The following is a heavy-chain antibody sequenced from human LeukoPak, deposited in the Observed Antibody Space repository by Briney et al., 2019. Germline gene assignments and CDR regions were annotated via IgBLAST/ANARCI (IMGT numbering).Heavy chain of an antibody. CDR3: AKDYPDLTPPTTTLGPFFDA. V-gene: IGHV3-23*01. CDR1: GFTFSSYA. CDR2: ISGGGVST. Sequence: PGGSLRLSCAASGFTFSSYAMSWVRQAPGKGLEWVSGISGGGVSTYYADSVRGRFTISRDNSKNTVYLQMYSLRAEDTALYYCAKDYPDLTPPTTTLGPFFDAWGPGTLVTVSS. D-gene: IGHD1-1*01. J-gene: IGHJ4*02.